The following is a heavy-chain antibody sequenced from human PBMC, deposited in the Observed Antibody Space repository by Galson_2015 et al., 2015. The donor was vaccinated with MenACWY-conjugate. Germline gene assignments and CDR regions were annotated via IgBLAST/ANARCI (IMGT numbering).Heavy chain of an antibody. CDR1: GFTFSSCA. V-gene: IGHV3-23*01. Sequence: SLRLSCAASGFTFSSCAMSWVRQAPGKGLEWVSTISGSGGSTYYADSVKGRFTISRDNSKNTLYLQMNSLRAEDTAAYYCAKDSSHWFGEATSDYWGQGSLVTVSS. CDR2: ISGSGGST. D-gene: IGHD3-10*01. CDR3: AKDSSHWFGEATSDY. J-gene: IGHJ4*02.